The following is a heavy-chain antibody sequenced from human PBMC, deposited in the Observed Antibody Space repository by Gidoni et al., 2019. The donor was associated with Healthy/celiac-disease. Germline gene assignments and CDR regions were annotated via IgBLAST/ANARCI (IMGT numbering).Heavy chain of an antibody. Sequence: QVQLVQSGAEVKKPGASVKVSCKASGYTFTSYYMHWVRQAPGQGLEWMGIINPSGGSTSYAQKFQGRVTMTRDTSTSTVYMELSSLRSEDTAVYYCARMLVPKVYSSGWGEFDYWGQGTLVTVSS. CDR1: GYTFTSYY. CDR2: INPSGGST. V-gene: IGHV1-46*01. D-gene: IGHD6-19*01. CDR3: ARMLVPKVYSSGWGEFDY. J-gene: IGHJ4*02.